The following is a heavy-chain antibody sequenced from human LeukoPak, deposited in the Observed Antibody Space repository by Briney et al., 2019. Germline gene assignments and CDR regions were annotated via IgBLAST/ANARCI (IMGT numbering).Heavy chain of an antibody. V-gene: IGHV3-7*03. CDR2: IKQDGSEK. CDR3: AGEDRAVAGSFDY. J-gene: IGHJ4*02. Sequence: GGSLRLSCAASGFTFSSYWMSWVRQAPGKGLEWVANIKQDGSEKYYVDSVKGRFTISRDNAKNSLYLQMNSLRAEDTAVYYCAGEDRAVAGSFDYWGQGSLVTVSS. D-gene: IGHD6-19*01. CDR1: GFTFSSYW.